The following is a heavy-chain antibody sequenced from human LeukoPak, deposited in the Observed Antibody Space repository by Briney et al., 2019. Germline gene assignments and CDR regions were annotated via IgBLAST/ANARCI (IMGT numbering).Heavy chain of an antibody. V-gene: IGHV3-21*01. Sequence: GGSLRLSCAASGFTFSSYSMNWVRQAPGKGLEWVSSISSSSSYIYYADSVKGRFTISRDNAKNSLYLQMNSLRAEDTAVYYCARDWDVVVPAAGAIDYWGQGTLVTVSS. D-gene: IGHD2-2*01. CDR3: ARDWDVVVPAAGAIDY. CDR1: GFTFSSYS. CDR2: ISSSSSYI. J-gene: IGHJ4*02.